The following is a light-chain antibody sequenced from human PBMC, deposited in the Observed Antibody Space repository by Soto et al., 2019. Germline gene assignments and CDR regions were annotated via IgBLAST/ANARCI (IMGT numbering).Light chain of an antibody. Sequence: QSALTQPASVSGAPGQSITISCTGTSRDVGFYNLVSWYHQYPGKAPKLILYAGTKRPSGLSTRFSGSMSGSTASLTISGLQAEDEGNYYCCSYATSDTLLFGGGTQLTVL. CDR2: AGT. CDR3: CSYATSDTLL. V-gene: IGLV2-23*01. J-gene: IGLJ2*01. CDR1: SRDVGFYNL.